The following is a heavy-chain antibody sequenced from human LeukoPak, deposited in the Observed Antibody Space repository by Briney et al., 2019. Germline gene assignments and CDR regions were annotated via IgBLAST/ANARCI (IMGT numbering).Heavy chain of an antibody. D-gene: IGHD5-12*01. J-gene: IGHJ5*02. CDR2: VHYSGST. Sequence: SETLSLTCIVSGGSISNYYWTWIRQPPGKGLEWIGFVHYSGSTNYNPSLKSRVTISLDTSKNQFSLKLTSVTAADTAVYYCARERNSGYGFHWFDPWGQGTLVTVSS. CDR1: GGSISNYY. V-gene: IGHV4-59*01. CDR3: ARERNSGYGFHWFDP.